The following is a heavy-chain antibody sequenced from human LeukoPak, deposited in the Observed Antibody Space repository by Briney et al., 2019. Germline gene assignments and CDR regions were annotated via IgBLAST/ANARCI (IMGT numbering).Heavy chain of an antibody. CDR3: AKDGYSSGWYKDFDY. J-gene: IGHJ4*02. CDR2: ISGSGGST. Sequence: PGGSLRLSCAASGFTFSSYAMSWVRQAPGKGLEWVSAISGSGGSTYYADSVKGRFTISRDNSKNTLYLQMNSLRAEDTAVYYCAKDGYSSGWYKDFDYWGQGTLVTVSS. D-gene: IGHD6-19*01. CDR1: GFTFSSYA. V-gene: IGHV3-23*01.